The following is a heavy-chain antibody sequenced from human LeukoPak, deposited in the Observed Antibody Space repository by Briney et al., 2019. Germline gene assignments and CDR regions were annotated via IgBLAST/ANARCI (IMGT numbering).Heavy chain of an antibody. Sequence: GASVKVSCKASGYTVTSYGISWVRQAPGQGLEWMGWISAYNGNTNYAQKLQGRVTMTTDTSTRTAYMELRSLRSDETVVYYCARNVLLWFGEFNWFDPWGQGTLVTVSS. CDR2: ISAYNGNT. D-gene: IGHD3-10*01. J-gene: IGHJ5*02. V-gene: IGHV1-18*01. CDR3: ARNVLLWFGEFNWFDP. CDR1: GYTVTSYG.